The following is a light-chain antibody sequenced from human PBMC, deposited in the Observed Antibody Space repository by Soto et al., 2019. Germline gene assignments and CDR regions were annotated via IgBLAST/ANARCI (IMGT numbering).Light chain of an antibody. Sequence: EIVFTQSPGTLCLSPGQRATLSCRASQSVSSSYLAWYQQKPGQAPRLLIYGASSRATGIPDRFSGSGSGTDFTLTISRLEPEDFAVYYCQQYGSSPPITFGQGTRLEIK. CDR3: QQYGSSPPIT. CDR2: GAS. J-gene: IGKJ5*01. CDR1: QSVSSSY. V-gene: IGKV3-20*01.